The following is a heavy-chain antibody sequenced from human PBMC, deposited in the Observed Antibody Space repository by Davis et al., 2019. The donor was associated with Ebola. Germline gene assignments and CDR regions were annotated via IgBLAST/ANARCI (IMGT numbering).Heavy chain of an antibody. CDR2: IDYRGRS. J-gene: IGHJ4*02. CDR3: ARGGSPAMFKGVDE. CDR1: GVSIIDHY. Sequence: PSETLLSLTCTVSGVSIIDHYWSCIRQSPGKGLEWIGYIDYRGRSTYKPSLRSRITMSVDTSKNQFSLKLKSITAADTAVYYCARGGSPAMFKGVDEWGQGTLVTVAS. V-gene: IGHV4-59*11. D-gene: IGHD2-2*01.